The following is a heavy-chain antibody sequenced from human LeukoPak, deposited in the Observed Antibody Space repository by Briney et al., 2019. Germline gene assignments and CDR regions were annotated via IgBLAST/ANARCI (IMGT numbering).Heavy chain of an antibody. V-gene: IGHV7-4-1*02. CDR2: INTNTGNP. D-gene: IGHD6-13*01. CDR3: ARGRSRIAAAGLPRNWFDP. J-gene: IGHJ5*02. Sequence: ASVKVSCKASGYTFTSYAMNWVRQAPGQGLEWMGWINTNTGNPTYAQGFTGRFVFSLDTSVSTAYLQISSLKAEDTAVYYCARGRSRIAAAGLPRNWFDPWGQGTLVTVSS. CDR1: GYTFTSYA.